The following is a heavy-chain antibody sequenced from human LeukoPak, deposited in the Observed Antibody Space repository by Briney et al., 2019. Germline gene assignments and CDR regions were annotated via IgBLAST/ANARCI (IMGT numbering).Heavy chain of an antibody. D-gene: IGHD3-22*01. J-gene: IGHJ4*02. V-gene: IGHV3-21*01. CDR2: ISVRSNYI. CDR1: GYTFRSFR. CDR3: GRLRRKSDTSGYYYYYDF. Sequence: GGSLRLSCVAPGYTFRSFRITSVRQAPGKGLEWVSSISVRSNYIYYVASVRGRFSISRDHARDSLFLQMHSLRAEHTAVYYGGRLRRKSDTSGYYYYYDFWGRGTVVSVSS.